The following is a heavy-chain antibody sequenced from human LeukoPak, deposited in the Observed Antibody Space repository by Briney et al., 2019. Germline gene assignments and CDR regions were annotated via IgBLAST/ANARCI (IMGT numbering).Heavy chain of an antibody. CDR1: GFNFSQYW. CDR2: IKKDGGDK. CDR3: ARGLWYY. J-gene: IGHJ4*02. V-gene: IGHV3-7*01. Sequence: PGGTLRLSRVASGFNFSQYWMSWVRQAPGTGLEWVANIKKDGGDKYYADSVKGRFTISRDNTKNSLYLQVNSLRVEDTAIYYCARGLWYYWGQGTLVTVSS. D-gene: IGHD3-10*01.